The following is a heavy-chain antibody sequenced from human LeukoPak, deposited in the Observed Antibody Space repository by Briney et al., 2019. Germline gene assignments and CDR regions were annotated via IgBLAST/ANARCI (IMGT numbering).Heavy chain of an antibody. CDR2: ISGSGTST. V-gene: IGHV3-23*01. CDR3: ASRNYYDSSGYYYYCFDY. CDR1: GFTFSNYA. D-gene: IGHD3-22*01. J-gene: IGHJ4*02. Sequence: PGGSLRLSCAASGFTFSNYAMSWVRQAPGKGLEWVSGISGSGTSTYYADSVKGRFTISRDNSKNTLYLQMNSLRAEDTAVYYCASRNYYDSSGYYYYCFDYWGQGILVTVSS.